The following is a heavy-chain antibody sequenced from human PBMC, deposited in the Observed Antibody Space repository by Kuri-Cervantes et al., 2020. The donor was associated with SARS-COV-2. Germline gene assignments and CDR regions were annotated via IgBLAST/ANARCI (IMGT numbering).Heavy chain of an antibody. CDR2: IDPTDSHT. D-gene: IGHD6-19*01. CDR3: ARRVAGLKMFDL. V-gene: IGHV5-10-1*01. Sequence: GESLKISCMASGYSFTSYWITWVRQMPGEGLEWMGRIDPTDSHTYYSPSFQGHVTFSTDKTIATAYLRWCSLKASDTAMYFCARRVAGLKMFDLWGQGTPVTVSS. CDR1: GYSFTSYW. J-gene: IGHJ5*02.